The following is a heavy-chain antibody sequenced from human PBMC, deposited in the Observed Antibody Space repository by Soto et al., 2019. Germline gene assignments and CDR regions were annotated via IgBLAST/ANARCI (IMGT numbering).Heavy chain of an antibody. CDR2: INPKTAAT. Sequence: QVQLVQSGAEVKKSGASVKVSCKPSGYSFSDYFIQWVRQAPGQGLEWVAWINPKTAATNYAKKFQGRFSLTWDTSSTTSYMELTSLRPDDTAVYYCARIKLGLNYSNGMDVWGQGTTVIVSS. CDR1: GYSFSDYF. CDR3: ARIKLGLNYSNGMDV. J-gene: IGHJ6*02. D-gene: IGHD3-10*01. V-gene: IGHV1-2*02.